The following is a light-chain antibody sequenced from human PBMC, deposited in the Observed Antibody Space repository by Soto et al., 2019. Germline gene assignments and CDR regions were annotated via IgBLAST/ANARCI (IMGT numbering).Light chain of an antibody. V-gene: IGLV2-23*01. CDR1: SSDVGSYNL. Sequence: QSALTQPASVSGSPGQSITISCTGTSSDVGSYNLVSWYQQHPGKAPKPMIYEGSKRPSRVSNRFSGSKSGNTASLTISGLQAEDEADYYCCSYAGSSTLYVFGTGTKVTVL. CDR2: EGS. J-gene: IGLJ1*01. CDR3: CSYAGSSTLYV.